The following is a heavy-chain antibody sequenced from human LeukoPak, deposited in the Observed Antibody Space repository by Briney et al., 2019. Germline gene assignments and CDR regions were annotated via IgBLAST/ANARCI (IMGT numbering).Heavy chain of an antibody. J-gene: IGHJ3*02. CDR1: GGSISSGGYS. Sequence: SQTLSLTCAVSGGSISSGGYSWSWIRQPPGKGLEWIGRIYTSGSTNYNPSLKSRVTMSVDTSKNQFSLKLSSVTAADTAVYYCARADSSGRGAFDIWGQGTMVTVSS. D-gene: IGHD6-19*01. V-gene: IGHV4-61*02. CDR2: IYTSGST. CDR3: ARADSSGRGAFDI.